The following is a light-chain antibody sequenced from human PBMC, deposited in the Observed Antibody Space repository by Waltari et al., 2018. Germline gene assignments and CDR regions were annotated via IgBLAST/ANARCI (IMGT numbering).Light chain of an antibody. CDR3: QQTYKTPIT. CDR2: AAS. CDR1: QSINTY. J-gene: IGKJ5*01. V-gene: IGKV1-39*01. Sequence: DIQMTQSPSSLSASVGDTVTITCRADQSINTYLNWYQQRPGKAPKPLIYAASTLQGGVPSRFSGSGSGTDFTLTISSLQPEDFATFYCQQTYKTPITFGQGTRLDVK.